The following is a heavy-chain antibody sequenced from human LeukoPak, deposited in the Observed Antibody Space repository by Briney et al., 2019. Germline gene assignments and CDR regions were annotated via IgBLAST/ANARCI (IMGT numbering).Heavy chain of an antibody. D-gene: IGHD6-6*01. CDR2: IYSGGST. J-gene: IGHJ4*02. V-gene: IGHV3-53*01. CDR3: ARGAARAPPDY. Sequence: GGSLRLSCAASGFTVSSNYMSWVRQAPGKGLEWVSVIYSGGSTYYADSVKGRFTISRDNSKSTLYLQMNSLRAEDTAVYYCARGAARAPPDYWGQGTLVTVSS. CDR1: GFTVSSNY.